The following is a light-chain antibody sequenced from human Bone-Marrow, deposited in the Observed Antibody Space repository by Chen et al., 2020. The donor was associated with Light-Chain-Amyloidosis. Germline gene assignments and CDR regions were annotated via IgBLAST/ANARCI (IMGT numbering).Light chain of an antibody. Sequence: DIQITQSPSSLSASVGDRVTITCRASQGIRNELGWYQQIPGKAPKRLIYAASSLQIGVPSRFSGSGSGTEFTLTISDLQPEDFATYYCLQHNSYPRSFGQGTKVEIK. V-gene: IGKV1-17*02. CDR1: QGIRNE. CDR2: AAS. CDR3: LQHNSYPRS. J-gene: IGKJ1*01.